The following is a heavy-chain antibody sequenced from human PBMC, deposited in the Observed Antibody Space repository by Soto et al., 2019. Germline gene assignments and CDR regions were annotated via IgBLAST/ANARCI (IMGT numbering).Heavy chain of an antibody. CDR2: IWYDASNK. J-gene: IGHJ3*02. V-gene: IGHV3-33*01. D-gene: IGHD6-19*01. CDR1: GFTFSSYG. CDR3: ATLASKNGFDI. Sequence: QVQLVESGGDVVQPGRSLRLSCAASGFTFSSYGMHWVRQAPGKGLEWVAVIWYDASNKYYADSVKGRFTISRDNSKNTLYLQMNSLRGDDTAVYYCATLASKNGFDIWGQGTMVTVSS.